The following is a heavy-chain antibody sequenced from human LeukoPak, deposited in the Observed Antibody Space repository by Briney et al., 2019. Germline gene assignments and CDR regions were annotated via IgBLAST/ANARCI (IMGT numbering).Heavy chain of an antibody. CDR2: INPNSGGT. V-gene: IGHV1-2*02. CDR1: GYTFTGYY. Sequence: ASVKVSCTASGYTFTGYYMHWVRQAPGQGLEWMGWINPNSGGTNYAQKFQGRVTMTRDTSISTAYMELSRLRSDDTAVYYCARDLLRFLEWSRVGHYYYYGMDVWGQGTTVTVSS. D-gene: IGHD3-3*01. J-gene: IGHJ6*02. CDR3: ARDLLRFLEWSRVGHYYYYGMDV.